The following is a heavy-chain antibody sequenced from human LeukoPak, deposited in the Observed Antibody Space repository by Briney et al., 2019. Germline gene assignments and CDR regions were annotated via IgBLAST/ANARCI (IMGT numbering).Heavy chain of an antibody. J-gene: IGHJ3*02. V-gene: IGHV3-7*01. Sequence: GGSLRLSCAASGFTFSSYWMSWVRQAPGKGLEWVANIKQDGSEKYYVDSVKGRFTISRDNAKNSLYLQMNSLRAEDTAVYYCARDWVRSYGDAFDIWGQGTMVTVSS. D-gene: IGHD1-26*01. CDR1: GFTFSSYW. CDR3: ARDWVRSYGDAFDI. CDR2: IKQDGSEK.